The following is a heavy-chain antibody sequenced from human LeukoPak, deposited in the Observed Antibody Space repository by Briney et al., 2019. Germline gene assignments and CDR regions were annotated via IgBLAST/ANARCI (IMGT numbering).Heavy chain of an antibody. Sequence: GGSLRLSCAASGFTFSSYWMSWVRQAPGKGLEWVANIKQDGSEKYYVDSVKGRFTISRDNAKNSLYLQMNSLRAEDTAVYYCARDRFYSVVVTAFDYWGQGTLVIVSS. V-gene: IGHV3-7*01. D-gene: IGHD2-21*02. CDR3: ARDRFYSVVVTAFDY. CDR2: IKQDGSEK. J-gene: IGHJ4*02. CDR1: GFTFSSYW.